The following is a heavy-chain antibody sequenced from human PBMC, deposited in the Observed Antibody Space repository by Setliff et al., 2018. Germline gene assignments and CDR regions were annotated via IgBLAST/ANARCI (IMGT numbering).Heavy chain of an antibody. CDR2: IYYSGST. CDR1: GGSISSSSYY. D-gene: IGHD3-3*01. CDR3: AGNNAHLEWLFAWFDP. Sequence: SETLSLTCTVSGGSISSSSYYWGWIRQPPGKGLEWIGSIYYSGSTYYNPSLKSRVTISVNTSKNQFSLRLSSVTAADTAVYYCAGNNAHLEWLFAWFDPWGQGTLVTVSS. V-gene: IGHV4-39*07. J-gene: IGHJ5*02.